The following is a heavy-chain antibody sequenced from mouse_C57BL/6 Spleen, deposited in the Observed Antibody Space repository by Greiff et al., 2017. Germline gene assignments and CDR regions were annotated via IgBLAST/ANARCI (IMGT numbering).Heavy chain of an antibody. CDR1: GFTFSDYY. CDR3: ARTGDSSGYGAY. Sequence: EVKLVESGGGLVQPGGSLKLSCAASGFTFSDYYMYWVRQTPEKRLEWVAYISNGGGSTYYPDTVKGRFTISSDNAKNTLYLQMSRLKSEDTAMYYCARTGDSSGYGAYWGQGTLVTVSA. J-gene: IGHJ3*01. D-gene: IGHD3-2*02. CDR2: ISNGGGST. V-gene: IGHV5-12*01.